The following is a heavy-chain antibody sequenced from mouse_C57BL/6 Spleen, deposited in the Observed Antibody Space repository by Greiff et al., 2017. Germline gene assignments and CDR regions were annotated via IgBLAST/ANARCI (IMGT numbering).Heavy chain of an antibody. CDR2: IDPSDSYT. D-gene: IGHD2-10*01. Sequence: QVQLQQPGAELVKPGASVKLSCKASGYTFTSYWMQWVKQRPGQGLEWIGEIDPSDSYTNYNQKFKGKATMTVDTSSTTAYMQHSSLTSEDSAVYYCARAYYEDPMDYWGQGTSVTVSS. CDR3: ARAYYEDPMDY. V-gene: IGHV1-50*01. J-gene: IGHJ4*01. CDR1: GYTFTSYW.